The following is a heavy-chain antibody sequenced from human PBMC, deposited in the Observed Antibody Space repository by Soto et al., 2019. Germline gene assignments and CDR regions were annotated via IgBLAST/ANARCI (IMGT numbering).Heavy chain of an antibody. V-gene: IGHV1-8*01. D-gene: IGHD1-1*01. CDR3: ARRAETNGWNGFGADKYYFDF. CDR2: MNPNTGNS. J-gene: IGHJ4*02. CDR1: GYTFTSYD. Sequence: WASVKVSCKASGYTFTSYDMYWVRQATGQGLEWMGWMNPNTGNSGYAQKFQGRVTMTSDTSISTAHMELSSLRSEDTAVYYCARRAETNGWNGFGADKYYFDFWGQGTLVTVSS.